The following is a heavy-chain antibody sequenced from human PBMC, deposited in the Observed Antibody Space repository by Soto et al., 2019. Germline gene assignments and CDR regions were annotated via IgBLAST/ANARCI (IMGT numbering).Heavy chain of an antibody. D-gene: IGHD3-16*01. CDR1: GYTFTSYG. CDR3: ARDRDYDYVWGSLPLDY. V-gene: IGHV1-18*01. CDR2: ISAYNGNT. Sequence: GPSVKVSCKASGYTFTSYGISWVRQAPGQGLEWMGWISAYNGNTNYAQKLQGRVTMTTDTSTSTAYMELRSLRSDDTAVYYCARDRDYDYVWGSLPLDYWGQGTLVTVSS. J-gene: IGHJ4*02.